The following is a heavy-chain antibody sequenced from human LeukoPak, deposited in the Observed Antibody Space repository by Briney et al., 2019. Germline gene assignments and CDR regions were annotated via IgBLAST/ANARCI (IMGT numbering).Heavy chain of an antibody. CDR3: ARDQGSSGWSEYYYYGMDV. J-gene: IGHJ6*02. D-gene: IGHD6-19*01. Sequence: SETLSLTCTVSGGSISSSGYYWGWIRQPPGKGLEWMGSIDYSGNTYYIPSLKSRLTISLDTSKNQFSLKLSSVTAADTAVYYCARDQGSSGWSEYYYYGMDVWGQGTTVTVSS. V-gene: IGHV4-39*07. CDR2: IDYSGNT. CDR1: GGSISSSGYY.